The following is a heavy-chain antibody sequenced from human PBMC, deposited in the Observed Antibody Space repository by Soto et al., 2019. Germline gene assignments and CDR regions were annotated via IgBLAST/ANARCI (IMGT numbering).Heavy chain of an antibody. V-gene: IGHV3-23*01. Sequence: QPGGSLRLSCAASGFTFSSYSMGWVRQGPGKGLEWVAVVSIGGSTHYADSVRGRFTISIDNSKNTLSLQMNSLTAEDTAVYFCAKRRGAGGHFDYWGQGALVTVSS. CDR2: VSIGGST. D-gene: IGHD2-15*01. CDR3: AKRRGAGGHFDY. J-gene: IGHJ4*02. CDR1: GFTFSSYS.